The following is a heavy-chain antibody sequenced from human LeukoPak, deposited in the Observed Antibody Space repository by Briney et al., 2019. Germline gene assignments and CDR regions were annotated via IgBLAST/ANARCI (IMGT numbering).Heavy chain of an antibody. V-gene: IGHV4-59*12. CDR1: GGSINSYY. CDR3: ARDRGSSGLRDFDL. D-gene: IGHD3-22*01. Sequence: SETLSLTCTVSGGSINSYYWGWIRQPPGKGLEWIGYIYYSGNTNYNPSLKSRVSISIDTSKNQLSLQLSSVTAADTAVYYCARDRGSSGLRDFDLWGRGTLVTVSA. J-gene: IGHJ2*01. CDR2: IYYSGNT.